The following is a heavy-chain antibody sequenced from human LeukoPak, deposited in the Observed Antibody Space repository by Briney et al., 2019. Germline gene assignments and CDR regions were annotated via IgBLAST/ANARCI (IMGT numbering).Heavy chain of an antibody. CDR1: GFPFSNTW. CDR3: AIGGTYGSGS. Sequence: GGSLTLSCAASGFPFSNTWMHWVRQAPGKGLVWVSLIDNDGRTTNYADSVKGRFTISRDNAKNTVYLQMNSLRAEDTAVYYCAIGGTYGSGSWGQGTLVPVSS. D-gene: IGHD3-10*01. J-gene: IGHJ4*02. V-gene: IGHV3-74*01. CDR2: IDNDGRTT.